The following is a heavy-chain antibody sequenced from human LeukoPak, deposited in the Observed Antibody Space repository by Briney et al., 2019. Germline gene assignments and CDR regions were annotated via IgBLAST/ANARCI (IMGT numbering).Heavy chain of an antibody. CDR1: GFTVSSNY. J-gene: IGHJ4*02. D-gene: IGHD3-22*01. CDR2: IYSGGST. V-gene: IGHV3-53*01. Sequence: QPGGSLRLSCAAFGFTVSSNYMSWVRQAPGKGLEWVSVIYSGGSTYYADFVKGRFTISRDNSKNTLYLQMNSLRAEDTAVYYCARIYDSSGAFDYWGQGTLVTVSS. CDR3: ARIYDSSGAFDY.